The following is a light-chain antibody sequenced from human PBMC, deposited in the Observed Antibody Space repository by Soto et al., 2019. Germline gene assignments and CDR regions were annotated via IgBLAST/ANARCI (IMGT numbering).Light chain of an antibody. Sequence: DMQLTQSPSFLSASVGDRVSITCRARQGISIYLAWYQQKPGKAPNLLIYAASNLQSAVPSSFSGSGSETEFTLAISSLEPEDFATYYCQQLKSYHRSFGQGTKLESK. CDR3: QQLKSYHRS. CDR2: AAS. J-gene: IGKJ2*01. V-gene: IGKV1-9*01. CDR1: QGISIY.